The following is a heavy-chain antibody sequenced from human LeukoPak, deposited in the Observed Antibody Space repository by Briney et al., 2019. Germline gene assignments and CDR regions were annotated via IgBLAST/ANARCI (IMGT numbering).Heavy chain of an antibody. CDR3: ARASYYYDSSGYPKYYYYYMDV. CDR2: INPNSGGT. CDR1: GYTFTGYY. V-gene: IGHV1-2*02. Sequence: GASVKVSCKASGYTFTGYYMHWVRQAPGQGLEWMGWINPNSGGTNYAQKFQGRVTMTRDTSTSTAYMELSRLRSDDTAVYYCARASYYYDSSGYPKYYYYYMDVWGKGTTVTVSS. D-gene: IGHD3-22*01. J-gene: IGHJ6*03.